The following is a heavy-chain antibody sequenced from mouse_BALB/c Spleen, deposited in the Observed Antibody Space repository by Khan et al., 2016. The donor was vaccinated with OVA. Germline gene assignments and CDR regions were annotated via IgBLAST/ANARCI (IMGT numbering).Heavy chain of an antibody. CDR2: ISSDGDYT. CDR3: ARSPDGNFAY. Sequence: EVKLVESGGALVKPGGSLKLSCAASGFTFSTYAMSWVRQPPAKRLEWVATISSDGDYTYYPATVTGRFTISRDPSKNTLYLQMHSLRTDDTAMYYCARSPDGNFAYWGQGTLVTVSA. CDR1: GFTFSTYA. J-gene: IGHJ3*01. V-gene: IGHV5-9-3*01. D-gene: IGHD2-1*01.